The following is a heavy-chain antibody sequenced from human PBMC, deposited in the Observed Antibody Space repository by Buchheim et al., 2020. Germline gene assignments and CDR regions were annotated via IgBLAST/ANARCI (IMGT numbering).Heavy chain of an antibody. CDR3: AKDTVTTETIDY. D-gene: IGHD4-11*01. CDR1: GFTFSSLG. J-gene: IGHJ4*02. CDR2: ISYDGSNK. Sequence: QVQLVESGVGVVQPGRSLRLSCAASGFTFSSLGMHWVRQAPGKGLEWVAIISYDGSNKYYADSVKGRFTISRDNSKNTLNRQMNSLRAEDTAVYYCAKDTVTTETIDYGGQGTL. V-gene: IGHV3-30*18.